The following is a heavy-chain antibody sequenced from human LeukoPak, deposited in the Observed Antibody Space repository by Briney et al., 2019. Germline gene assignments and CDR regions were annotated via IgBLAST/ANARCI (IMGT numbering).Heavy chain of an antibody. CDR3: ATTGGAVYDY. Sequence: PGGPLRLSFAAPGFTVSSNYMSWVRQAPGKGLEWVSIIYSGGSTYYADSVKGRFTISRDNSKNTLYLQMNSLRAEDTAVYYCATTGGAVYDYWGQGTLVTVSS. CDR2: IYSGGST. J-gene: IGHJ4*02. V-gene: IGHV3-53*01. CDR1: GFTVSSNY. D-gene: IGHD1-14*01.